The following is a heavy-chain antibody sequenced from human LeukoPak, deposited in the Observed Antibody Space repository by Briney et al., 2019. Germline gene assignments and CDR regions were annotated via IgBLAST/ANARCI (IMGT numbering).Heavy chain of an antibody. V-gene: IGHV4-38-2*02. Sequence: SETLSLTCTVSGYSISSSYYWGWIRQPPGKGLEWIGNIYHSGSTYYNPSLKSRVTISVDTSKNQFSLKLSSVTAADTAVYYCASWELPWRFDYWGQGTLVTVSS. CDR1: GYSISSSYY. CDR2: IYHSGST. D-gene: IGHD1-26*01. J-gene: IGHJ4*02. CDR3: ASWELPWRFDY.